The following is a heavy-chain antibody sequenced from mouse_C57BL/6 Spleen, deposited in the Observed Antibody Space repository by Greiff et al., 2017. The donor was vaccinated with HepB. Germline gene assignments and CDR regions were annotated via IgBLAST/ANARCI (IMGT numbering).Heavy chain of an antibody. J-gene: IGHJ2*01. CDR3: ARRRSYYFDY. CDR2: ISSGSSTI. Sequence: EVKLMESGGGLVKPGGSLKLCCAASGFTFSDYGMHWVRQAPEKGLEWVAYISSGSSTIYYADTVKGRFTISRDNAKNTLFLQMTSLRSEDTAMYYCARRRSYYFDYWGQGTTLTVSS. V-gene: IGHV5-17*01. CDR1: GFTFSDYG.